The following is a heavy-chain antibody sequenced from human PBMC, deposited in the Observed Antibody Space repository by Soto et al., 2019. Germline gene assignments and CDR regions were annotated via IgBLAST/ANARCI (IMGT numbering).Heavy chain of an antibody. V-gene: IGHV3-72*01. CDR2: TRNKANSYTT. J-gene: IGHJ4*02. D-gene: IGHD3-22*01. CDR1: GFTFSDHY. Sequence: EVQLVESGGGLVQPGGSLRLSWAASGFTFSDHYMDWVRQAPGKGLEWVGRTRNKANSYTTEYAASVKGRFTISRDDSKNSLYLQMNSLKTEDTAVYYCARVDDSSGYYLDYWGQGTLVTVSS. CDR3: ARVDDSSGYYLDY.